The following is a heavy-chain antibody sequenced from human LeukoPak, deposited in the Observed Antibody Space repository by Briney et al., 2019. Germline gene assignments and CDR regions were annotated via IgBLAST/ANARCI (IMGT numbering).Heavy chain of an antibody. CDR3: ARKAWASDYYYMDV. CDR2: ISSGSLTI. V-gene: IGHV3-48*01. Sequence: GGSLRLSCATSGFTFSTYNTNWVRRAPGTGLEWISYISSGSLTIYYADSVKGRFTSSRDNAKNSLYLQMNSLRAEDKAVYYCARKAWASDYYYMDVWGKGTTVTVFS. CDR1: GFTFSTYN. J-gene: IGHJ6*03.